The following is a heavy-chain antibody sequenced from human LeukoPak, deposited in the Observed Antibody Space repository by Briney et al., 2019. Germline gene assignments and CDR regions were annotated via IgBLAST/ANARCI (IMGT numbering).Heavy chain of an antibody. CDR1: GFTFSNYW. CDR3: ARGIGFGYYGSGSYFGLGY. CDR2: INDDGSAT. V-gene: IGHV3-74*01. D-gene: IGHD3-10*01. Sequence: GGSLRLSCAASGFTFSNYWMHWVRQVPGKGLVWVSRINDDGSATFYADSVKGRFTISRDNAKNSLYLQMNSLRAEDTAVYYCARGIGFGYYGSGSYFGLGYWGQGTLVTVSS. J-gene: IGHJ4*02.